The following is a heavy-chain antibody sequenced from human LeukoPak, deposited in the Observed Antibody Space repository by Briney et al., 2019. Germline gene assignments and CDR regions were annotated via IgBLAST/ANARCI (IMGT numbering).Heavy chain of an antibody. CDR3: ARDPPYYDFWSDDAYYFDY. D-gene: IGHD3-3*01. Sequence: GGSLRLSCAASGFTFSNYSMNWVRQAPGKGLEWVSSISSSSSYIYYADSVKGRFTIPRDNAKNSLYLQMNSLRAEDTAVYYCARDPPYYDFWSDDAYYFDYWGQGTLVTVSS. CDR1: GFTFSNYS. CDR2: ISSSSSYI. V-gene: IGHV3-21*01. J-gene: IGHJ4*02.